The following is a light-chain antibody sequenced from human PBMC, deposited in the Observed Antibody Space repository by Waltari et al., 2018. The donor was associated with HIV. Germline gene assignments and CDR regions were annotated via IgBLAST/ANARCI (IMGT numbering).Light chain of an antibody. Sequence: SSELTKPPSVSVSTGQTARNPCPRDGTTKQYTSWYQQKPGQSPILVMCKDKERPSGIPERFSGSTSGTTVTLTISGVQAEDAADYYCQSTDSSATRVFGGGTKLTVL. J-gene: IGLJ2*01. CDR1: GTTKQY. V-gene: IGLV3-25*03. CDR3: QSTDSSATRV. CDR2: KDK.